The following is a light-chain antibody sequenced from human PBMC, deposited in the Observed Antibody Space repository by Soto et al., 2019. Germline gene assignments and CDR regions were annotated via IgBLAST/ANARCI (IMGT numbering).Light chain of an antibody. V-gene: IGLV2-14*03. CDR1: SSDVGGHNF. Sequence: QSVLTQPASVSGSPGQSITISCTGSSSDVGGHNFVSWYQQHPGKAPKLMIYDVTNRPSGVSDRFSGSKSGNTASLTISGLQAEDEADYYCSSYSSYDTLVFGGGTKLTVL. CDR3: SSYSSYDTLV. CDR2: DVT. J-gene: IGLJ2*01.